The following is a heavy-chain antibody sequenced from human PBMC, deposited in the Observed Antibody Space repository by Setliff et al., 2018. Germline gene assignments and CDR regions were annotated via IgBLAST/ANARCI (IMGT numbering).Heavy chain of an antibody. D-gene: IGHD4-17*01. CDR3: AGGRRYDYGWDFDY. CDR2: ISHSGST. J-gene: IGHJ4*02. Sequence: SETLSLTCTVSGYSISSGHYWGWIRQPPGKGLEWIGSISHSGSTYYNPSLRSRVTISLDTSKNQFSPKLTSVTAADTAVYYCAGGRRYDYGWDFDYWGRGTRVTVSS. CDR1: GYSISSGHY. V-gene: IGHV4-38-2*02.